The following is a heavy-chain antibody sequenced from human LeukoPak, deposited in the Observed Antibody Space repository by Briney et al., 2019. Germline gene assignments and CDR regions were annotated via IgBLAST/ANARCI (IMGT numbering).Heavy chain of an antibody. J-gene: IGHJ4*02. CDR1: GFTFSSYA. CDR2: ISSNGGST. D-gene: IGHD4-17*01. CDR3: ARDRDGDYLFDY. Sequence: PGGSLRLSCAASGFTFSSYAMHWVRQAPGKGLEYVSAISSNGGSTYYANSVKGRFTISRDNSKNTLYLQMGSLRAEDMAVYYCARDRDGDYLFDYWGQGTLVTVSS. V-gene: IGHV3-64*01.